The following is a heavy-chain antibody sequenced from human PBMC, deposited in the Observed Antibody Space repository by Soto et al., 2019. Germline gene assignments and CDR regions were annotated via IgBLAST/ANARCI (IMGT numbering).Heavy chain of an antibody. CDR2: ISYDGSNK. CDR3: AKYKWNDDYVPFTNY. V-gene: IGHV3-30*18. J-gene: IGHJ4*02. Sequence: QVQLVESGGGVVQPGRSLRLSCAASGFTFSSYGMHWVRQAPGKGLEWVAVISYDGSNKYYADSVKGRFTISRDNSKNTLYLQMNSLRAEDTAVYYCAKYKWNDDYVPFTNYWGQGTLVTVSS. CDR1: GFTFSSYG. D-gene: IGHD1-1*01.